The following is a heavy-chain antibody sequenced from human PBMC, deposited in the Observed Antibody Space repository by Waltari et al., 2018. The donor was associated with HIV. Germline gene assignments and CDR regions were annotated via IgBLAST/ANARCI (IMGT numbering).Heavy chain of an antibody. J-gene: IGHJ4*02. CDR2: LTSRGNE. Sequence: EVQLLDSGGGLVQPGGSLRLSCAASGLTFNNYALTWFRQVPGRGLEWVSTLTSRGNEYYADSVNGRFTISGDNSKNTFYLQMNNLRAEDAAVYYCANREDCRSGRCPFDHWGQGTLVTVSS. CDR3: ANREDCRSGRCPFDH. D-gene: IGHD2-15*01. CDR1: GLTFNNYA. V-gene: IGHV3-23*01.